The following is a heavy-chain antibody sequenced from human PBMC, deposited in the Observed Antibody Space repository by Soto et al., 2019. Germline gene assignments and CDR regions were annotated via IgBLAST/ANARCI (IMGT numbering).Heavy chain of an antibody. Sequence: RGSLRPSFAASGFTFISYEINFFRQAPGKWLEWVSYISSSGSTIYYADSVKGRFTISRDNAKNSLYLQMNSLRAEDTAVYYCARSFGAAGEFDYWGQGTLVTVSS. CDR1: GFTFISYE. CDR3: ARSFGAAGEFDY. CDR2: ISSSGSTI. D-gene: IGHD1-26*01. J-gene: IGHJ4*02. V-gene: IGHV3-48*03.